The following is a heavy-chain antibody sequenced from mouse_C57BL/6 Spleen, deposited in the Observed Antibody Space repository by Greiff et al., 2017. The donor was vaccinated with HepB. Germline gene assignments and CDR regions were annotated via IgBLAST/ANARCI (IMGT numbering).Heavy chain of an antibody. CDR3: ARSGYYCSGYDD. J-gene: IGHJ2*01. CDR2: IYPGDGDT. D-gene: IGHD1-1*01. CDR1: GYAFSSSW. Sequence: VQLQQSGPELVKPGASVKISCKASGYAFSSSWMNWVKQRPGKGLEWIGRIYPGDGDTNYNGKFKGKATLTADKSSSTAYMQLSSLTSEDSAVYFCARSGYYCSGYDDWGQGATLTVSS. V-gene: IGHV1-82*01.